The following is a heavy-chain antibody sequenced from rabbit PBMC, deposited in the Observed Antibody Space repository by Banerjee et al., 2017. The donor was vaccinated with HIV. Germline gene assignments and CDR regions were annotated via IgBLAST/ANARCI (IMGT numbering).Heavy chain of an antibody. CDR1: GFSFTNKYV. Sequence: QEQLEESGGDLVKPEGSLTLTCTASGFSFTNKYVMCWVRQAPGKGLELIACIYVSGSGTWYASWANGRFTISKTSSTTVTLQMTSVTAADTATYFCARAPYVGDAGYGFPYFNLWGPGTLVTVS. J-gene: IGHJ4*01. CDR2: IYVSGSGT. D-gene: IGHD6-1*01. CDR3: ARAPYVGDAGYGFPYFNL. V-gene: IGHV1S45*01.